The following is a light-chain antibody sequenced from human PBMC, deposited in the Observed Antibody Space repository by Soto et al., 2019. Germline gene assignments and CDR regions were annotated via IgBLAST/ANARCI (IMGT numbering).Light chain of an antibody. V-gene: IGKV4-1*01. Sequence: DIVMTQSPDSLAVSLGERAAINCKSSQSVLYSSNNKNHLAWYQQKPGQPPKLLIYWASTRQSGAPDRFSGSGSGTDFTLTISSLQAEDVAVYYCQQYYHSPPTFGGGTKVDIK. CDR1: QSVLYSSNNKNH. J-gene: IGKJ4*01. CDR3: QQYYHSPPT. CDR2: WAS.